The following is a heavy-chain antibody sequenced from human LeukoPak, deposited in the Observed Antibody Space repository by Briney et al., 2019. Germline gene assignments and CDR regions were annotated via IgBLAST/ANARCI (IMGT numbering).Heavy chain of an antibody. CDR2: IYYTGST. J-gene: IGHJ4*02. CDR1: GGSLSTYY. CDR3: ARRSGTGYDY. Sequence: ASETLSLTCSVSGGSLSTYYWSWIRQPPGKGLEWIGYIYYTGSTGSNPSLKSRVTISIDTSKNQFSLKVTSVTAADTAVYYCARRSGTGYDYWGQGTLVTVSS. V-gene: IGHV4-59*08. D-gene: IGHD3/OR15-3a*01.